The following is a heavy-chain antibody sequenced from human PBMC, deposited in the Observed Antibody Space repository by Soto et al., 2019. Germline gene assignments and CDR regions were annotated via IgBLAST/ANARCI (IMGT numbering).Heavy chain of an antibody. D-gene: IGHD3-3*02. CDR1: GGTFRTSA. CDR3: AGDKDRQQLGGNYYYIMDV. CDR2: IMPVFPTP. Sequence: QVQLVQSGAAVKKPGSSVKVSCKTSGGTFRTSAISWVRQAPGQGLEWRGGIMPVFPTPDYAQKFQGRVTITADESTGTAYMGLSSIRSEDKAVYYCAGDKDRQQLGGNYYYIMDVWGQGTTVTVSS. J-gene: IGHJ6*01. V-gene: IGHV1-69*12.